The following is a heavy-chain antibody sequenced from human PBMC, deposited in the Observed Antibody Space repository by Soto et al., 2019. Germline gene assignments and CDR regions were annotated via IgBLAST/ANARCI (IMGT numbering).Heavy chain of an antibody. CDR3: ARGLPFVPQQLVRGWFDP. Sequence: SETLSLTCAVYGGSFSGYYWSWIRQPPGKGLEWIWEINHSGSTNYNPSLKSRVTISVDTSKNQFSLKLSSVTAADTAVYYCARGLPFVPQQLVRGWFDPWGQGTLVTVSS. CDR2: INHSGST. J-gene: IGHJ5*02. CDR1: GGSFSGYY. V-gene: IGHV4-34*01. D-gene: IGHD6-13*01.